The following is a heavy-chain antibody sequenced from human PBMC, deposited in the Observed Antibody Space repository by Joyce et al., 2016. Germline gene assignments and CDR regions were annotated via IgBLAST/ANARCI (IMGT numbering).Heavy chain of an antibody. V-gene: IGHV5-51*01. Sequence: EVQLVQSGAEVKKPGESLKISCKASGYSFTNYWIGWVRQMPGKGLEWMGILFPGDSDTRYSPSFQGQVTSSADKSISTAYLQWSSLKASDTAMYYCARNYYGSGSYYRAFDYWGQGTLVTVSS. CDR3: ARNYYGSGSYYRAFDY. J-gene: IGHJ4*02. CDR1: GYSFTNYW. CDR2: LFPGDSDT. D-gene: IGHD3-10*01.